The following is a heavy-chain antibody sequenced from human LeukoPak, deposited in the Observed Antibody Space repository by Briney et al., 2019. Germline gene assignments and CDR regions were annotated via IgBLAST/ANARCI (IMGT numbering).Heavy chain of an antibody. V-gene: IGHV3-23*01. CDR3: AKERFRALDP. Sequence: GGSLRLSCTVSGFTFSSYAMTWVRQAPGKGLEWVSTTSGSGDARYYADSVKGRFTISRDNPINTLYLQMSSLRAEDTALYYCAKERFRALDPWGQGTLVSVAS. CDR1: GFTFSSYA. CDR2: TSGSGDAR. D-gene: IGHD3-3*01. J-gene: IGHJ5*02.